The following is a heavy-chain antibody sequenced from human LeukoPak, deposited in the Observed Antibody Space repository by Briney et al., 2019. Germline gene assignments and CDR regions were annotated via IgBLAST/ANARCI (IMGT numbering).Heavy chain of an antibody. CDR2: IRGSGGIT. D-gene: IGHD3-22*01. CDR3: AKVGYYDSSGYYNHFHYMDV. V-gene: IGHV3-23*01. Sequence: GGSLRLSCAASGFTFSSYAMTWVRQAPGKGPEWVSSIRGSGGITYYADSVKGRFTISRDNSKSTLYLQMNSLRAEDTAVYYCAKVGYYDSSGYYNHFHYMDVWGKGTTVTVSS. CDR1: GFTFSSYA. J-gene: IGHJ6*03.